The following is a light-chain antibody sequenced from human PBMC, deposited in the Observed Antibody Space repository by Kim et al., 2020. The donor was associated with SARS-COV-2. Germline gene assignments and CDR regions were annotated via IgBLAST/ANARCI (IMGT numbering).Light chain of an antibody. J-gene: IGKJ1*01. V-gene: IGKV3-15*01. CDR3: KQYKDWPWT. CDR1: QSAGTN. CDR2: DSS. Sequence: EIVMTQSPATLSVSPGERATLSCRASQSAGTNLAWYQHKPGQAPRLLISDSSTRATGIPARFSGSGSGTEFTLTISSLQSEDFALYYCKQYKDWPWTFGPGTKVDIK.